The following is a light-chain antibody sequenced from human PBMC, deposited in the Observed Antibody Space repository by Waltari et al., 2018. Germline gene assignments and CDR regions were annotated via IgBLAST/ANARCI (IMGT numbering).Light chain of an antibody. V-gene: IGLV3-1*01. CDR2: PDT. Sequence: SYELTQSPSVSVSPVQTATITCPGDKLGDKYVCWYQQKPGQSPVMVIYPDTKRPSGIPDRFSGSNSGNTATLTISGTQALDEADYYCQSWDSTTVVFGGGTKLTVL. CDR1: KLGDKY. J-gene: IGLJ2*01. CDR3: QSWDSTTVV.